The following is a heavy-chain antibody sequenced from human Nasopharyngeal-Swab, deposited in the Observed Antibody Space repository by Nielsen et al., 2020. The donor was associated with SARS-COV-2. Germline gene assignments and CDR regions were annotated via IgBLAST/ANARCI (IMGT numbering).Heavy chain of an antibody. J-gene: IGHJ4*02. D-gene: IGHD3-10*01. CDR3: ARIVQDGSGSYSFNDY. CDR2: IYWDDDK. Sequence: RQAPGKALEWLALIYWDDDKRYSPSLKSRLTITEDTSKNQVVLTMTNMDPVDTATYYCARIVQDGSGSYSFNDYWGQGTLVTVSS. V-gene: IGHV2-5*02.